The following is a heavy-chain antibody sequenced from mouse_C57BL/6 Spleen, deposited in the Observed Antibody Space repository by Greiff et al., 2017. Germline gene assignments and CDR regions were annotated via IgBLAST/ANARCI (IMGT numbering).Heavy chain of an antibody. J-gene: IGHJ2*01. V-gene: IGHV1-39*01. CDR3: ATYDGNRGDYWDY. D-gene: IGHD2-10*01. CDR1: GYSFTDYN. Sequence: EVQLQQSGPELVKPGASVKISCKASGYSFTDYNMNWVKQSHGKSLEWIGVINPNYGTTSYNQKFKGKATLTVDQSSSTAYMQLNSLTSEDSAVYYCATYDGNRGDYWDYWGQGTTRTVSS. CDR2: INPNYGTT.